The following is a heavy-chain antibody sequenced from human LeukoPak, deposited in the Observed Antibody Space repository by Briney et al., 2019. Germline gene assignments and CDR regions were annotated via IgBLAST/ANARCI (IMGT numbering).Heavy chain of an antibody. J-gene: IGHJ5*02. V-gene: IGHV4-39*07. D-gene: IGHD3-22*01. CDR2: IYYSGST. CDR3: ARGPYYYDSSGYYYENWFDP. CDR1: GGSISSSSYY. Sequence: SETLSLTCTVSGGSISSSSYYWGWIRQPPGKGLEWIGSIYYSGSTYYNPSLKSRVTISVDTSKNQFSLKLSSVTAADTAVYYCARGPYYYDSSGYYYENWFDPWGQGTLVTVSS.